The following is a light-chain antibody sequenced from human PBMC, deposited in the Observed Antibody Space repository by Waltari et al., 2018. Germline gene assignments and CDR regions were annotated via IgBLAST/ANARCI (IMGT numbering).Light chain of an antibody. CDR2: DAS. Sequence: EIVLTQSPATLSLSPGERATLSCRASQSVSTYLAWYQQKPGQAPRLLIYDASNRANGIPARFSVSGSGTDFTLTISSREAEDSAIYYCHQRSDWPRTVGQGTRLEIK. CDR1: QSVSTY. V-gene: IGKV3-11*01. CDR3: HQRSDWPRT. J-gene: IGKJ5*01.